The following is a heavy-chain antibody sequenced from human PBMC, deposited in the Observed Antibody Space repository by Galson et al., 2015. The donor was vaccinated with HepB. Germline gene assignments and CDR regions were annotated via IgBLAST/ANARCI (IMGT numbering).Heavy chain of an antibody. CDR2: IKQDGSEK. J-gene: IGHJ6*02. V-gene: IGHV3-7*03. CDR3: ARLNYYYYGMDV. Sequence: SLRLSCAASGFSFTRFWMTWVRQAPGMGLEWVANIKQDGSEKYYVDSVKGRFTISRDNARNSLNLQINNLRAEDTAIYYCARLNYYYYGMDVWGQGTTVIVSS. CDR1: GFSFTRFW.